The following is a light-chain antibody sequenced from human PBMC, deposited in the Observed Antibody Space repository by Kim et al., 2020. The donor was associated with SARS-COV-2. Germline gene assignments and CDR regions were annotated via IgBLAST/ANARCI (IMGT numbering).Light chain of an antibody. CDR2: VNNDGSH. CDR1: SEHSTFA. Sequence: VKLACTLSSEHSTFAIAWHQQQPEKGPRFLMKVNNDGSHIKGDGIPDRFSGSSSGAERYLTISSLQSDDEPDYYCQTWGTGFHVLFGGGTKLTVL. J-gene: IGLJ2*01. V-gene: IGLV4-69*01. CDR3: QTWGTGFHVL.